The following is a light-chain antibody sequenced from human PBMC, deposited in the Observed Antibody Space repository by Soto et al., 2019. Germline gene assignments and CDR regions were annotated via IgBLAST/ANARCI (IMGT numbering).Light chain of an antibody. CDR3: CSFAGSSDFYL. CDR1: SSDVGSYNL. CDR2: EGN. J-gene: IGLJ1*01. Sequence: QSALTQPASVSGSPGQSITISCTGTSSDVGSYNLVSWYQQHPGKAPKLMVYEGNKRPSEISNRFSGSKSGNTASLTISGLQAEDEADYYCCSFAGSSDFYLCGTGTKVTVL. V-gene: IGLV2-23*01.